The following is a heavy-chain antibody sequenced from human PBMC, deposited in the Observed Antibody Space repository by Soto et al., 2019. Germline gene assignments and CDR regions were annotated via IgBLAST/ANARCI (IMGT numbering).Heavy chain of an antibody. J-gene: IGHJ6*02. CDR3: AAPSTIFGVVIPGDYYYGMDV. V-gene: IGHV1-58*01. CDR1: GFTFTSSA. Sequence: SVKVSCKASGFTFTSSAVQWVRQARGQRLEWIGWIVVGSGNTNYAQKFQERVTITRDMSTSTAYMELSSLRSEDTAVYYCAAPSTIFGVVIPGDYYYGMDVWGQGTTVTVS. CDR2: IVVGSGNT. D-gene: IGHD3-3*01.